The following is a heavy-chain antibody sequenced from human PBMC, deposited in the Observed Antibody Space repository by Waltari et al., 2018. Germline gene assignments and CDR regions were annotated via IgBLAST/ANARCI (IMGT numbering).Heavy chain of an antibody. CDR3: AGNLGGGFDP. CDR2: IWYDGSNK. V-gene: IGHV3-33*08. CDR1: GFTFSSQG. D-gene: IGHD3-10*01. Sequence: QVQLVASGGGVVQPGRSLRRPCADSGFTFSSQGMHWVRQAPGKGLEWVAVIWYDGSNKYYADSVKGRFTISRDNSKNTLYLQMNSLRAEDTAMYYCAGNLGGGFDPWGQGTLVTVSS. J-gene: IGHJ5*02.